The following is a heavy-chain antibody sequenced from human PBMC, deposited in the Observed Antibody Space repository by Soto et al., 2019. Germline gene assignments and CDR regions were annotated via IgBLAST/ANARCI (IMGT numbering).Heavy chain of an antibody. D-gene: IGHD2-21*01. CDR1: GGSFGNHF. CDR2: THHSGRT. CDR3: ARGDYCEYDAYKWFNP. J-gene: IGHJ5*02. V-gene: IGHV4-34*02. Sequence: QVQIQQWGAGPLKPSETLSLTCALYGGSFGNHFWSWIRQPPGKGLEWIGETHHSGRTNYNPTVKRCVTISMNTSRNHFPLNLTSGTAADTAIYYCARGDYCEYDAYKWFNPWGQGTLVSVSS.